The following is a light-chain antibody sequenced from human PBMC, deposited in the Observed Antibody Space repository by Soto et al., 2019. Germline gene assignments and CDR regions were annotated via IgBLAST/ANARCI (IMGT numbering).Light chain of an antibody. Sequence: EIVLTQSPGTLSLSPGERATLSCRASQSLPSGYLAWYQQKPGQAPRLLIYHTSSRATDIPDRFSGSGSGTDFSLTISSLEPGDLAVYYCQQYGSSPRTFGQGTRLEIK. CDR1: QSLPSGY. CDR2: HTS. V-gene: IGKV3-20*01. J-gene: IGKJ5*01. CDR3: QQYGSSPRT.